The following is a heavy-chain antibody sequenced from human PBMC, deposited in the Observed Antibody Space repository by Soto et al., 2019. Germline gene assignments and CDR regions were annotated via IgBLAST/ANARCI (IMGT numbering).Heavy chain of an antibody. CDR1: GYTFTDYY. CDR3: ARDQSPSSGWPGMDV. D-gene: IGHD6-19*01. CDR2: INPNSGGT. J-gene: IGHJ6*02. Sequence: RASVKVSCKASGYTFTDYYMHWVLQAPGQGLEWMGWINPNSGGTNYAQKFQGRVTMTRDTSISTAYMELNRLRSDDTAVYYCARDQSPSSGWPGMDVWGQGTTVTVSS. V-gene: IGHV1-2*02.